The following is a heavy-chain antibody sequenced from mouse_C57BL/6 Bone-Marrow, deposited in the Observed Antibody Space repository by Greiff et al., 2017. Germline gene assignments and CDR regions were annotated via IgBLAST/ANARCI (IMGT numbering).Heavy chain of an antibody. CDR1: GYTFTSYW. CDR2: IYPGNSDT. V-gene: IGHV1-5*01. J-gene: IGHJ2*01. CDR3: TTWNCDD. Sequence: EVQLQESGPVLARPGASVKMSCKTSGYTFTSYWMHWVKQRPGQGLEWIGAIYPGNSDTSYNQKLKGKATLTAVKSDNTDYMQLSSLTSEDTAVYYCTTWNCDDWGQGTTLTVSS.